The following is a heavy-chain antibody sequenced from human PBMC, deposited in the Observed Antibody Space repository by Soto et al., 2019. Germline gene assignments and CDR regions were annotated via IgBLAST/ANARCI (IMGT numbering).Heavy chain of an antibody. CDR2: IIPILGTP. CDR3: ARERSRYDRSGYYRPDY. J-gene: IGHJ4*02. V-gene: IGHV1-69*10. Sequence: SVKVSCKASGDTFSSYAISWVRQAPGQGLEWMGGIIPILGTPNYAQKFQGRVTITADKSTSTAYMELSSLRSEDTAVYYCARERSRYDRSGYYRPDYWGQGTLVTVSS. D-gene: IGHD3-22*01. CDR1: GDTFSSYA.